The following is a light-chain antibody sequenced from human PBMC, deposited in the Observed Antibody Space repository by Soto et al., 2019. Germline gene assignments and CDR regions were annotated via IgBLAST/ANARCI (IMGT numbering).Light chain of an antibody. V-gene: IGKV3-20*01. Sequence: IVLTHSPGTLSLSPWERATLSCRSSQSVSSSYLAWYQQKPGQAPRLLIYGASSRATGIPDRFSGSGSGTDFTLTISRLEPEDFAVYYCQQYGSSPKLNFGGGTKVDIK. CDR1: QSVSSSY. CDR3: QQYGSSPKLN. J-gene: IGKJ4*01. CDR2: GAS.